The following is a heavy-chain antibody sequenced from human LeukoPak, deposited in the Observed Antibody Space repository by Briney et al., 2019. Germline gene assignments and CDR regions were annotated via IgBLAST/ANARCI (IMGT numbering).Heavy chain of an antibody. CDR2: IYYSGST. D-gene: IGHD6-25*01. J-gene: IGHJ4*02. V-gene: IGHV4-59*01. Sequence: PSETLSLTCTVSGGSISSYYWSWIRQPPGKGLEWIGYIYYSGSTNYNPSLEGRVTISVDTSKNQFSLKLSSVTAADTAVYYCARDRPWYSSEYYFDYWGQGTLVTVSS. CDR3: ARDRPWYSSEYYFDY. CDR1: GGSISSYY.